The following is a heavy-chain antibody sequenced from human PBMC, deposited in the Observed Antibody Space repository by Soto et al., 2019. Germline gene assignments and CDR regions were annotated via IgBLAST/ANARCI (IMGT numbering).Heavy chain of an antibody. D-gene: IGHD6-6*01. V-gene: IGHV3-23*01. CDR2: ISGSGGST. J-gene: IGHJ4*02. Sequence: PGGSLRLSCAASGFTFSSYAMSWVRQAPGKGLEWVSAISGSGGSTYYADSVKGRFTISRDNYKNTLYLQMNSLRAEDTAVYYCAKVADGRSSSRWYYFDYWGQGTLVTVSS. CDR1: GFTFSSYA. CDR3: AKVADGRSSSRWYYFDY.